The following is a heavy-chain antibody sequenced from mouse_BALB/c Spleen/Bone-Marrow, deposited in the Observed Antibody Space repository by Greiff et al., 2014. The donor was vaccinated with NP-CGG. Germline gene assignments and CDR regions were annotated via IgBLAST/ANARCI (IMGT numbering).Heavy chain of an antibody. CDR3: ARYLYDYTGTFDY. Sequence: EVQLQQSGAELVKPGASVKLSCTASGFNIKDTYMHWVKQRPEQGLEWIGRIDPANGNTKYDPKFQGKATITADTSSNTAYLQLSSLTSEDAAVYYCARYLYDYTGTFDYWGQGTTLTVSS. CDR1: GFNIKDTY. D-gene: IGHD1-2*01. CDR2: IDPANGNT. V-gene: IGHV14-3*02. J-gene: IGHJ2*01.